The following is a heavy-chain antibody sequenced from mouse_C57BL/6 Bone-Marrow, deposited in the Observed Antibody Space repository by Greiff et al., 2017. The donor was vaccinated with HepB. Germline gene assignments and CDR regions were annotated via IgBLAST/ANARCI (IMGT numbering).Heavy chain of an antibody. CDR3: VKAEGSLGGFAY. D-gene: IGHD3-3*01. CDR2: ISNKANGYTT. Sequence: EVKLMESGGGLVQPGASLRLSCAASGFTFTDYYMSWVRQPPGKAPEWLALISNKANGYTTEYTASVKGRFTISRDNSQNILYRQMNTLRAEDRATYYCVKAEGSLGGFAYWGQGTLVTVSA. V-gene: IGHV7-4*01. CDR1: GFTFTDYY. J-gene: IGHJ3*01.